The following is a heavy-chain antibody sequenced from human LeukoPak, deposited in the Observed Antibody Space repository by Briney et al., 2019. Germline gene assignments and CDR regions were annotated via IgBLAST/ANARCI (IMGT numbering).Heavy chain of an antibody. V-gene: IGHV4-59*08. CDR3: AKYGNSGWVIDN. CDR2: IYYTGAT. Sequence: SETLSLTCTVSGGSIGSNYCTWIRQPPGKGLEYIGYIYYTGATNYNPSLKSQVTISVDTSKNQFSLKMTSVTAADTAVYFCAKYGNSGWVIDNWGQGTLVTVSS. D-gene: IGHD6-19*01. CDR1: GGSIGSNY. J-gene: IGHJ4*02.